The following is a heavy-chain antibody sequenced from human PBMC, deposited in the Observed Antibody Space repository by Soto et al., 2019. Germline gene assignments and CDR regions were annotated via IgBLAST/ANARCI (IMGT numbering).Heavy chain of an antibody. CDR1: GDSINSNYC. D-gene: IGHD3-10*01. CDR2: IYYSGGT. J-gene: IGHJ4*02. CDR3: ARDKITRLFDY. V-gene: IGHV4-4*02. Sequence: PSQTLSLTCAVSGDSINSNYCWTWVRQPPGKGLEWIAEIYYSGGTSYNPSLKSRVTISVDTSKNQFSLKLTSVTAADTAVYYCARDKITRLFDYCGEGTLVTXSS.